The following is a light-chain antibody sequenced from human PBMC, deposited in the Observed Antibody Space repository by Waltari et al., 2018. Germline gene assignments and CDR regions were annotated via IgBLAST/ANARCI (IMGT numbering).Light chain of an antibody. CDR3: QHYVRLPAT. Sequence: EIVLTQSPGTLSLSPGERATLSCRASQSVSRTLAWYQQKPGQAPRLLIYCASIRATGIPDRFSGSGSGTDFSLTISRLEPEDFAVYYCQHYVRLPATFGQGTKVEIK. CDR1: QSVSRT. V-gene: IGKV3-20*01. J-gene: IGKJ1*01. CDR2: CAS.